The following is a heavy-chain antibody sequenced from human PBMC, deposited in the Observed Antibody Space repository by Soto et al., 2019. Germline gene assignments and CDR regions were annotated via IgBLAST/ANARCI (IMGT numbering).Heavy chain of an antibody. CDR1: GASIGSGDDY. V-gene: IGHV4-30-4*08. CDR2: ISDSGST. Sequence: PSETLSLTCSDSGASIGSGDDYWTWIRQSPGKGLEWIGYISDSGSTFYNPSLRSRLTIALDTSKNHFSLKLNSVTAADTAVYYCAKYQTPEFDPWGQGIPVTVSS. D-gene: IGHD2-2*01. J-gene: IGHJ5*02. CDR3: AKYQTPEFDP.